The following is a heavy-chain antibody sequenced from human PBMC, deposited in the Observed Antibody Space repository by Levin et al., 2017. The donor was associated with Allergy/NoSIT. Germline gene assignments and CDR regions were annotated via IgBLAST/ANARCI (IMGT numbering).Heavy chain of an antibody. D-gene: IGHD3-9*01. CDR3: ARGRGDVLTGYYNVRYFDL. CDR1: GGSFSGYF. J-gene: IGHJ2*01. CDR2: IIHTGST. V-gene: IGHV4-34*01. Sequence: PSETLSLTCAVYGGSFSGYFWSWIRQPPGKGLEWIGEIIHTGSTNYNPPLKSRVTISVDSSKNHFSLKLNSVTAADTAVYYCARGRGDVLTGYYNVRYFDLWGRGTLVTVSS.